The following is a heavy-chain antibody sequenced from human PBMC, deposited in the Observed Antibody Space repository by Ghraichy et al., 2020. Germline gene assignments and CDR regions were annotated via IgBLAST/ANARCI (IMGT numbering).Heavy chain of an antibody. CDR2: INPNSGGT. CDR1: GYTFTGYY. D-gene: IGHD1-26*01. J-gene: IGHJ5*02. V-gene: IGHV1-2*06. Sequence: ASVKVSCKASGYTFTGYYMHWVRQAPGQGLEWMGRINPNSGGTNYAQKFQGRVTMTRDTSISTAYMELSRLRSDDTAVYYCARDSMGRTNWFDPWGQGTLVTVSS. CDR3: ARDSMGRTNWFDP.